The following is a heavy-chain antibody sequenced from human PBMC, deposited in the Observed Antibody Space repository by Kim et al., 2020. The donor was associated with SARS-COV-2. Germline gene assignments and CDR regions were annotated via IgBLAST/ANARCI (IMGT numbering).Heavy chain of an antibody. CDR2: IYSGGSST. V-gene: IGHV3-23*03. CDR1: GFTFSSYA. Sequence: GGSLRLSCAASGFTFSSYAMSWVRQAPGKGLEWVSVIYSGGSSTYYADSVKGRFTISRDNSKNTLYLQMNSLRAEDTAVYYCAKAVYDFWSGYQFGLDYWGQGTLVTVSS. J-gene: IGHJ4*02. CDR3: AKAVYDFWSGYQFGLDY. D-gene: IGHD3-3*01.